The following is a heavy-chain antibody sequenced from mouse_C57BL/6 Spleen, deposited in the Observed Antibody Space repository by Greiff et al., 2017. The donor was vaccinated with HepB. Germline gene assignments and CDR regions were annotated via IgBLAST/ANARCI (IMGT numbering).Heavy chain of an antibody. CDR1: GYTFTSYW. V-gene: IGHV1-52*01. CDR3: ATSGDYYAMDY. CDR2: IDPSDSET. Sequence: QVQLQQPGAELVRPGSSVKLSCKASGYTFTSYWMHWVKQRPIQGLEWISNIDPSDSETHYNQKFKDKATLTVDKSSSTAYMQLSSLTSEDSAVYYCATSGDYYAMDYWGQGTSVTVSS. J-gene: IGHJ4*01.